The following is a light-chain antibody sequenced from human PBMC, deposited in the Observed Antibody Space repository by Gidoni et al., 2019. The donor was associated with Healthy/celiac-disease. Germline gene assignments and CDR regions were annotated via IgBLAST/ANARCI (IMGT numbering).Light chain of an antibody. CDR1: QSVSSY. Sequence: EIVCTQSPATLSLSPGERATLACRASQSVSSYLTCYQQKPGQAPRLLIDDASNRATGIPARFSGSGSGTDFTLTISSLGPEDFAVYYCQQRSNWLTFGGGTKVEIK. CDR2: DAS. CDR3: QQRSNWLT. J-gene: IGKJ4*01. V-gene: IGKV3-11*01.